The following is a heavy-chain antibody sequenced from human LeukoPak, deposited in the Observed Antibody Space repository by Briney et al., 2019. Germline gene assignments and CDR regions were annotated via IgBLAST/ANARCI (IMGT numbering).Heavy chain of an antibody. CDR1: GFTFSSYA. CDR3: AKEYDY. J-gene: IGHJ4*02. V-gene: IGHV3-9*01. CDR2: ISWNSGSI. Sequence: GGSLRLSCAASGFTFSSYAIHWVRQAPGKGLEWVSGISWNSGSIGYADSVKGRFTISRDNAKNSLYLQMNSLRAEDTALYYCAKEYDYWGQGTLVTVSS.